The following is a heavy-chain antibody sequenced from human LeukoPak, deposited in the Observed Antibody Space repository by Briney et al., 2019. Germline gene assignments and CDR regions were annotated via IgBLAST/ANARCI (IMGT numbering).Heavy chain of an antibody. V-gene: IGHV5-51*01. Sequence: GESLKISCQGFGYTFSTYWIGWVRQLPGKGLEWMGTIYPADSASTYSPSFQGQVTMSADKSISTAFLQWSSLKASDTAVYYCARRVPVAGSVGFDYWGQGTLVTASS. CDR1: GYTFSTYW. CDR3: ARRVPVAGSVGFDY. J-gene: IGHJ4*02. CDR2: IYPADSAS. D-gene: IGHD6-19*01.